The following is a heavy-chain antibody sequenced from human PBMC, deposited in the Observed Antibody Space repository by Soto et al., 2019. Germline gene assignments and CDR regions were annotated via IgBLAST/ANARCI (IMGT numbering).Heavy chain of an antibody. J-gene: IGHJ5*01. Sequence: EVQLVESGGDLVQPGGSARLSCAASGFSVSGWYMDWVRQGPGKGLEWVARLKDRSQNYATEYAASVKGRFTVSRHPSQNSIFLQMNSLKIEDTAVYYCAREGDARWLDSWGQGTLVTVS. CDR2: LKDRSQNYAT. CDR3: AREGDARWLDS. D-gene: IGHD1-26*01. CDR1: GFSVSGWY. V-gene: IGHV3-72*01.